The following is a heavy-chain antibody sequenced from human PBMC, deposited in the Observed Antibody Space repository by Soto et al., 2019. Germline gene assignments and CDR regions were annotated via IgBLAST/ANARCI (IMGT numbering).Heavy chain of an antibody. Sequence: PGGSLRLSCVASGFTFSRYAMYWVRQAPGRGLEWVSSTNAGGGNTFYGDSVKDRFTISRDNSKNTLFLQMNNLRVEDTAVYYCAKESPGAPDSYYHYYGLDVWGQGTTVTVSS. CDR3: AKESPGAPDSYYHYYGLDV. CDR1: GFTFSRYA. CDR2: TNAGGGNT. D-gene: IGHD2-8*02. J-gene: IGHJ6*02. V-gene: IGHV3-23*01.